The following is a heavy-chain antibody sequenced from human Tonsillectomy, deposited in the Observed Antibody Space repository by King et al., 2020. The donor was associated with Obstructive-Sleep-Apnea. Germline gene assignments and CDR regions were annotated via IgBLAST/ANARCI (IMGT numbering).Heavy chain of an antibody. D-gene: IGHD3-22*01. CDR1: GFMFDDYA. CDR3: AKDIGPPRAYYDTSGYYPYYYYYGMDV. J-gene: IGHJ6*02. Sequence: DVQLVESGGGLVQPGRSLRLSCEASGFMFDDYAMHWVRQAPGKGLEWVSGISWNSGNIGYADSVKGRFTISRDNAKNSLYLQMNSLRVEDTALYYCAKDIGPPRAYYDTSGYYPYYYYYGMDVWGQGTTVTVSS. V-gene: IGHV3-9*01. CDR2: ISWNSGNI.